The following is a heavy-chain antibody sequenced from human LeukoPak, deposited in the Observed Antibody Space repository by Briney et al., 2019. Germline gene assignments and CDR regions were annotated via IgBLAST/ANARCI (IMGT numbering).Heavy chain of an antibody. CDR2: INHSGST. D-gene: IGHD6-19*01. CDR1: SGSLSGYY. Sequence: SETLSLTCAVYSGSLSGYYWSWIRQPPGKGLEWIGEINHSGSTNYNPSLKSRVTISVDTSKNQFSLKLSSVTAADTAVYYCARGHLSIAVAGSDAFDIWGQGTMVTVSS. J-gene: IGHJ3*02. CDR3: ARGHLSIAVAGSDAFDI. V-gene: IGHV4-34*01.